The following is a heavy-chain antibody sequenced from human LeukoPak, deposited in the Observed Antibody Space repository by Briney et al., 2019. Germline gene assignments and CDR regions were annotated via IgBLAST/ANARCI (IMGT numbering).Heavy chain of an antibody. Sequence: PSETLSLTCTVSGGSISSYYWSWIRRPPGKGLEWIGYIYYSGSTNYNPSLKGRVTISVDTSKNQFSLKLSSVTAADTAVYYCARQRSSSWYAYSPYYYYYGMDVGGQGTTVTVSS. J-gene: IGHJ6*02. CDR3: ARQRSSSWYAYSPYYYYYGMDV. CDR1: GGSISSYY. V-gene: IGHV4-59*08. D-gene: IGHD6-13*01. CDR2: IYYSGST.